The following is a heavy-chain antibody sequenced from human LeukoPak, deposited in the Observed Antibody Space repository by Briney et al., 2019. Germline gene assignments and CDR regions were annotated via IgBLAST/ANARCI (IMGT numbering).Heavy chain of an antibody. CDR3: AGTAAGLAIGDYYYGMDV. Sequence: SETLSLTCAVYGGSFSGYYWSWIRQPPGKGLEWIGEINHSGSTNYNPSLKSRVTISVDTSKNQFSLKLSSVTAADTAVYYCAGTAAGLAIGDYYYGMDVWGKGTTVTVSS. CDR1: GGSFSGYY. CDR2: INHSGST. D-gene: IGHD6-13*01. V-gene: IGHV4-34*01. J-gene: IGHJ6*04.